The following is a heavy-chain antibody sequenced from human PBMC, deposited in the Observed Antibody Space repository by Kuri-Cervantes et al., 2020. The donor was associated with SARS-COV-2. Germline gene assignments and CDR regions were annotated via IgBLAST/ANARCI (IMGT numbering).Heavy chain of an antibody. CDR1: GFTFSSYA. J-gene: IGHJ4*02. D-gene: IGHD6-25*01. CDR2: ISGSGGST. CDR3: AKDRAPRSSDYFDY. V-gene: IGHV3-23*01. Sequence: GESLKISCAASGFTFSSYAMSWIRQAPGKGLEWVSAISGSGGSTYYADSVKGRFTISRDNSKNTLYLQMNSLRAEDTAVYYCAKDRAPRSSDYFDYWGQGTLVTDSS.